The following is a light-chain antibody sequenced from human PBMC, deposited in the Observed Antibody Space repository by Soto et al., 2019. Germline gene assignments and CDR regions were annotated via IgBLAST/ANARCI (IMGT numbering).Light chain of an antibody. CDR2: TAS. CDR3: QQLHTYPYT. J-gene: IGKJ2*01. V-gene: IGKV1-9*01. CDR1: QGSSNF. Sequence: IHLTQSPSFLSASLGDRVTITCRASQGSSNFLAWYQQKPGKAPELLIYTASTLRSGVPSRFSGSGSGTEFTLTISSLQPEDFATFYWQQLHTYPYTFGQGTRLDI.